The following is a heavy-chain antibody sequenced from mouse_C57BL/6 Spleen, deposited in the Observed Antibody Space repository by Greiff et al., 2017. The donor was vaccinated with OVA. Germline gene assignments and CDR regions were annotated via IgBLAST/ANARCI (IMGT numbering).Heavy chain of an antibody. Sequence: EVKLMESGGGLVQPGGSLSLSCAASGFTFTDYYMSWVRQPPGKALEWLGFIRNKANGYTTEYSASVKGRFTISRDNSQSILYLQMNALRAEDSATYDCARYIGGYYGPYAMDYWGQGTSVTVSS. CDR2: IRNKANGYTT. D-gene: IGHD1-1*01. V-gene: IGHV7-3*01. CDR3: ARYIGGYYGPYAMDY. J-gene: IGHJ4*01. CDR1: GFTFTDYY.